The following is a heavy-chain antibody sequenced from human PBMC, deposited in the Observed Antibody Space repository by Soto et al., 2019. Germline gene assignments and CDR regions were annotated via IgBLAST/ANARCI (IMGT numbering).Heavy chain of an antibody. D-gene: IGHD6-13*01. CDR3: SHCLWYDWFDP. J-gene: IGHJ5*02. CDR1: GFSLTTSGVG. Sequence: QITLKESGPTLVKSTQTLTLTCTFSGFSLTTSGVGVGWIRQPPGKALEWLALIYWDDDKRYSPSLKSRLPITTYTSKHQVVLMMTNLDPVDTATYSCSHCLWYDWFDPWGQGTLVTVSS. CDR2: IYWDDDK. V-gene: IGHV2-5*02.